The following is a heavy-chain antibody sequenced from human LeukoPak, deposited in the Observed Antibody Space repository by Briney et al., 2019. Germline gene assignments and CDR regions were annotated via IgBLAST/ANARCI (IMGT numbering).Heavy chain of an antibody. D-gene: IGHD4-17*01. CDR3: AKDRGNTVITD. CDR2: IKQDGSAK. CDR1: GGSISRGDYY. V-gene: IGHV3-7*04. Sequence: ETLSLTCTVSGGSISRGDYYWSWVRQAPGKGLEWVANIKQDGSAKYYVDSVKGRFTISRDNAENSLYLQMNSLRAEDTAVYYCAKDRGNTVITDWGQGTLVTVSP. J-gene: IGHJ1*01.